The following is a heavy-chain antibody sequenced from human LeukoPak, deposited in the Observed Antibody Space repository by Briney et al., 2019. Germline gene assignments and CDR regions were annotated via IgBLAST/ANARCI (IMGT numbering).Heavy chain of an antibody. V-gene: IGHV1-2*02. D-gene: IGHD5-24*01. CDR3: ARDPWLQRADGLDY. CDR2: INPNSGGT. CDR1: GYTFTGYY. Sequence: ASVKVSCKASGYTFTGYYMHWVRQAPGQGLEWIGWINPNSGGTNYAQKFQGRVTMTRDTSISTAYMELSRLRSDDTAVYYCARDPWLQRADGLDYWGQGTLVTVSS. J-gene: IGHJ4*02.